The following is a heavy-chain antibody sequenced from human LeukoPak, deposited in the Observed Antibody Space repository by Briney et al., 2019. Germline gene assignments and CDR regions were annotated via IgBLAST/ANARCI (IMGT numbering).Heavy chain of an antibody. CDR1: GDSISSDKW. CDR2: FHQSVST. CDR3: ARGIRRRGRYFDD. Sequence: PSETLSLTCAVSGDSISSDKWWSWVRQPPGKGLEYIGEFHQSVSTNYNPSLKSRLTISVDNSKNQFSLKLSSVTAADTAVYFCARGIRRRGRYFDDWGQGTLVTVSS. D-gene: IGHD1-1*01. J-gene: IGHJ4*02. V-gene: IGHV4-4*02.